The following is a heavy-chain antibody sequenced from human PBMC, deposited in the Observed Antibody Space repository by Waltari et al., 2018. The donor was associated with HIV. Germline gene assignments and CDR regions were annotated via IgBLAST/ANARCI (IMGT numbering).Heavy chain of an antibody. Sequence: QVQLVQSGAEVKKPGASVKVSCKASGYTLTDYYLHWVRPAPGQGLEWMGWINPNSGGTNYAQQFQGRITMTRDTSISTAYMELSRLRSDDTAVYYCARDALAYSSGWSDFDLWGRGTLVTVSS. V-gene: IGHV1-2*02. CDR1: GYTLTDYY. CDR3: ARDALAYSSGWSDFDL. CDR2: INPNSGGT. D-gene: IGHD6-19*01. J-gene: IGHJ2*01.